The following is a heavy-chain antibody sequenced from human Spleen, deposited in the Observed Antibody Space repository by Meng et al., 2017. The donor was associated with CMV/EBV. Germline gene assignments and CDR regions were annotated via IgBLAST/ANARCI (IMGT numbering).Heavy chain of an antibody. D-gene: IGHD3-16*01. Sequence: SETLSLTCTVSGGSISSSSYYWGWIRQPPGKGLEWIGSVYYTGSTYDNPSLKSRVTISVDTSKNQFSVKLSSVTAADTAVYFCTRFTRNDDYVWGSLRAYYFDYWGQGTLVTVSS. CDR1: GGSISSSSYY. J-gene: IGHJ4*02. V-gene: IGHV4-39*07. CDR3: TRFTRNDDYVWGSLRAYYFDY. CDR2: VYYTGST.